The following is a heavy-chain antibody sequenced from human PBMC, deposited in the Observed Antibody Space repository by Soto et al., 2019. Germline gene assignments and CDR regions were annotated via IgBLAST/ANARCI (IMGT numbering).Heavy chain of an antibody. J-gene: IGHJ3*02. CDR3: AKDRGGSYLLDAFDI. D-gene: IGHD1-26*01. Sequence: EVQLLESGGGLVQPGGSLRLSCEASGFTFSSYAISWVRQAPGKGLEWVSAISGSGGSTYYADSVKGRLTITRDKSKNTLYLQLNGLRAEGTAVYYCAKDRGGSYLLDAFDIWGQGTMVTVSS. CDR2: ISGSGGST. V-gene: IGHV3-23*01. CDR1: GFTFSSYA.